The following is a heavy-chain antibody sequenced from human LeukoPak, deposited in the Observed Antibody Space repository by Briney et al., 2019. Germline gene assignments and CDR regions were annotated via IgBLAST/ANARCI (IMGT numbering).Heavy chain of an antibody. CDR2: IYYSGST. CDR3: ARTLGYCSSTSCRTFDY. J-gene: IGHJ4*02. V-gene: IGHV4-39*07. CDR1: GGSISSSGYY. D-gene: IGHD2-2*01. Sequence: SETLSLTCTVSGGSISSSGYYWGWIRQPPGKGLEWIGSIYYSGSTYYNPSLKSRVTISVDTSKNQFSLKLSSVTAADTAVYYCARTLGYCSSTSCRTFDYWGQGTLVTVSS.